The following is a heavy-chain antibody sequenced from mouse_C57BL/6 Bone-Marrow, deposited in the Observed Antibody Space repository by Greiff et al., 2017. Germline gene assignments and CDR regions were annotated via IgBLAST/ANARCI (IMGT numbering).Heavy chain of an antibody. D-gene: IGHD1-1*01. CDR3: ARDGSSPFDY. J-gene: IGHJ2*01. CDR1: GYSFTGYF. CDR2: INPYNGDT. V-gene: IGHV1-20*01. Sequence: VQLQQSGPELVKPGDSVKISCKASGYSFTGYFMNWVMQSHGKSLEWIGRINPYNGDTFYNQKFKGKATLSVDKSSSTAHRERRSLNSEDSAVCYGARDGSSPFDYWGQGTTLTGSS.